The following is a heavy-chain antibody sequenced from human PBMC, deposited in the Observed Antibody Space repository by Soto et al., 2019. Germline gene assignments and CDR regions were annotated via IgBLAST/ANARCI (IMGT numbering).Heavy chain of an antibody. CDR2: ITGSGRDT. V-gene: IGHV3-23*01. CDR1: GFTFRNNV. CDR3: AKNGLDNSPSAIDS. J-gene: IGHJ4*02. Sequence: GGSLRLSCAASGFTFRNNVLSWVRQAPGKGLDWVSGITGSGRDTYYADSVKGRFTISRDNSKNMVFLQMNSLRAEDTAPYYCAKNGLDNSPSAIDSWGLGTLVTVSS. D-gene: IGHD2-8*01.